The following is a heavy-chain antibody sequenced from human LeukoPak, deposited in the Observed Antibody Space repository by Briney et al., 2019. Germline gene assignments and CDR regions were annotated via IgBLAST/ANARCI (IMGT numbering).Heavy chain of an antibody. D-gene: IGHD3-16*01. J-gene: IGHJ6*02. V-gene: IGHV4-59*01. CDR1: GDSTNNFH. CDR2: IFHSGGS. Sequence: PSETLSLTCTVSGDSTNNFHWSWIRQPPGKGLEWIGHIFHSGGSKYNPSLKSRATISTDMSKNVLSLELTSVTVADTAVYYCARLLPSAFYHGMDVWGQGTTVTVSS. CDR3: ARLLPSAFYHGMDV.